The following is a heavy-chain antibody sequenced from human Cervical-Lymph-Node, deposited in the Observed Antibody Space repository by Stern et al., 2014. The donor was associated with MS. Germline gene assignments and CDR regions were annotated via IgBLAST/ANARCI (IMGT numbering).Heavy chain of an antibody. D-gene: IGHD6-13*01. CDR2: IFPVFGTP. J-gene: IGHJ5*02. CDR1: GGSFSKFP. Sequence: QVQLVQSGAEVPKPGSSVKVSCNASGGSFSKFPSSWVRLAPGQGLEWKGGIFPVFGTPTYAQEFRGRITITADVSTSTVYMELSSLRSDDTAVYYCALSSETSDRWYSLGYDLWGQGTLVTVSS. CDR3: ALSSETSDRWYSLGYDL. V-gene: IGHV1-69*01.